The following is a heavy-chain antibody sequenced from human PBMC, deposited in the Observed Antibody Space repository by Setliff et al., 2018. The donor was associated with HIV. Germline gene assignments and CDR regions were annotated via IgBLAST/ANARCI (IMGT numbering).Heavy chain of an antibody. CDR2: INYSGST. Sequence: SETLSLTCTVSGGSISTYYWGWIRQPPGKGLEWIGYINYSGSTKHNPSLKSRVTISVDTSKNQLSLKLNSVTAADTAVYYCARNGDYYMDVWGKGTTVTV. J-gene: IGHJ6*03. CDR3: ARNGDYYMDV. CDR1: GGSISTYY. V-gene: IGHV4-59*01. D-gene: IGHD4-17*01.